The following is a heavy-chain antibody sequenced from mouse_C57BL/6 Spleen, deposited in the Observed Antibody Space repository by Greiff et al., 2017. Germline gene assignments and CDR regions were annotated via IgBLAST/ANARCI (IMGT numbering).Heavy chain of an antibody. D-gene: IGHD2-3*01. Sequence: VQLQQSGPELVKPGASVKISCKASGYTFTDYYMNWVKQSHGKSLEWIGDINPNNGGTSYNQKFKGKATLTVDKSSSTAYMALRSLTSEDSAVYYCARNPYDGYYFDYWGQGTTLTVSS. CDR1: GYTFTDYY. CDR2: INPNNGGT. J-gene: IGHJ2*01. CDR3: ARNPYDGYYFDY. V-gene: IGHV1-26*01.